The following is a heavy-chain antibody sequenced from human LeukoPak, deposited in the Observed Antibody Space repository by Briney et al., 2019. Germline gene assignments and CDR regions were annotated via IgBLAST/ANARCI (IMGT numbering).Heavy chain of an antibody. CDR3: AAPRGGYCGGDCYYFDY. D-gene: IGHD2-21*01. Sequence: GASVKVSCKASGGTFSSYAISWVRQAPGQGLEWMGGIIPIFGTANYAQKFQGRVTITADESTSTAYMELSSLRSEDTAVYYCAAPRGGYCGGDCYYFDYWGQGTLVTVSS. V-gene: IGHV1-69*13. CDR1: GGTFSSYA. J-gene: IGHJ4*02. CDR2: IIPIFGTA.